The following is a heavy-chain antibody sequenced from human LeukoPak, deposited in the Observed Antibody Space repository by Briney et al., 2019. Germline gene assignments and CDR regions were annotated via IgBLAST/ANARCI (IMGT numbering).Heavy chain of an antibody. Sequence: GGSLRLSCAASGFTVSSNYMSWVRQAPGKGLEWVSVIYSGGSTYYADSVKGRFTISRDNSKNTLYLQMNSLRAEDTAVYYCAKGLVWSGYPRRMDVWGKGTTVTVSS. CDR2: IYSGGST. D-gene: IGHD3-3*01. V-gene: IGHV3-53*01. J-gene: IGHJ6*03. CDR3: AKGLVWSGYPRRMDV. CDR1: GFTVSSNY.